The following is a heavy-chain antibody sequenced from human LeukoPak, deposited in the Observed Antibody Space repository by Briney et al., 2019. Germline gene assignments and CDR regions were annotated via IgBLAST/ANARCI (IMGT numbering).Heavy chain of an antibody. J-gene: IGHJ4*02. CDR2: IKQDGSEK. D-gene: IGHD6-19*01. Sequence: GGSLRLSCVASGFTFSNDWMSWVRQAPGRGLEWVANIKQDGSEKYYVDSVKGRLTIPRDNAKNSLYLQMNSLRVEDTAIYYCARAVYWGQGTLVTVSS. CDR1: GFTFSNDW. V-gene: IGHV3-7*04. CDR3: ARAVY.